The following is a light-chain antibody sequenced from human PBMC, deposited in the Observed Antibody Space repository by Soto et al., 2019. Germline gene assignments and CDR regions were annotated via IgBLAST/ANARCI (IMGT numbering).Light chain of an antibody. V-gene: IGKV3-20*01. J-gene: IGKJ1*01. CDR2: GAF. CDR3: QQYHKSPRT. CDR1: QTVGGDY. Sequence: IVLTQSPGTLSLSPGERATLSCRASQTVGGDYLAWYQQKPGQAPRLLIYGAFNRAAGTPDRFSGSGSGTDFTLTITRLEPEDFAVYYCQQYHKSPRTFGQGTKVEV.